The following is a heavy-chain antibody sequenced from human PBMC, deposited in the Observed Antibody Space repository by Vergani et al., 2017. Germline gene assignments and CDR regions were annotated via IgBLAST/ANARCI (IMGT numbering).Heavy chain of an antibody. CDR3: ARDQWDDDGPRGWFAP. J-gene: IGHJ5*02. V-gene: IGHV4-4*07. CDR2: VKTDGTA. Sequence: VQLQESGPGLLKPSETLSLTCSVSGASISSYFWSWIRQPAGKGLEWLGRVKTDGTAYYNPSLRTRVRLSADLSQSQFSLKMTSLTAADTAVYFCARDQWDDDGPRGWFAPWGQGILVTVSS. D-gene: IGHD5-24*01. CDR1: GASISSYF.